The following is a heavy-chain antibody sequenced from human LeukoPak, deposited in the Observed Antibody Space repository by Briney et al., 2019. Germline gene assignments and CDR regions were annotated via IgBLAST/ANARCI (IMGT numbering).Heavy chain of an antibody. D-gene: IGHD3-10*02. Sequence: GGSLRLSCAASGFTFSGSAMHWVRQASGKGLEWVGRIRSKANSYATAYAASVKGRFTISRDDSKNTAYLQMNSLKTEDTAVYYCTRDNQITMSDYWGQGTLVTVSS. CDR3: TRDNQITMSDY. CDR2: IRSKANSYAT. V-gene: IGHV3-73*01. CDR1: GFTFSGSA. J-gene: IGHJ4*02.